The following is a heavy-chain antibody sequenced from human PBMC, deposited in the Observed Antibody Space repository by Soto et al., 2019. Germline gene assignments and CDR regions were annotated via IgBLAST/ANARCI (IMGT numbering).Heavy chain of an antibody. Sequence: QEQLQELGPGLVKPSGTLSLTCAVSGDSITNSHLWCWVRQPPGNGLEWMADIYHSGETHDNPSLKSRLNIPVDKSQNQFSLILSEWTAADTTIYSCVRRPFGYSYGWGGLDIWGQGTMVTVSS. J-gene: IGHJ3*02. CDR3: VRRPFGYSYGWGGLDI. CDR1: GDSITNSHL. D-gene: IGHD5-18*01. CDR2: IYHSGET. V-gene: IGHV4-4*02.